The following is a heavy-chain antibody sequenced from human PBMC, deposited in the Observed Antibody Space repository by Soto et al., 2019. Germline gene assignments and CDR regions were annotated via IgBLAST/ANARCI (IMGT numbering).Heavy chain of an antibody. D-gene: IGHD5-18*01. J-gene: IGHJ6*02. Sequence: EVQLVESGGGLVQPGGSLRLSCGASGFTFRTYWLSWVRQVPGKGLEWVANINQDGSEKNYVDSVKGRFTISRDNAKNSLHLQMCSLRAEDTALYYCARDGSTSWYSYDYHGMDVWGQGTTVSVSS. CDR3: ARDGSTSWYSYDYHGMDV. CDR1: GFTFRTYW. V-gene: IGHV3-7*05. CDR2: INQDGSEK.